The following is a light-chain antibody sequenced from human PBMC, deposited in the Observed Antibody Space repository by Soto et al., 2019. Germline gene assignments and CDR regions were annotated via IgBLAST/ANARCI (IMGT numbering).Light chain of an antibody. J-gene: IGKJ4*01. CDR1: QSVSSS. CDR2: DAS. V-gene: IGKV3-11*01. CDR3: QQRSNWPLLT. Sequence: ESVLTQSPATLSLSPGERATLSCRASQSVSSSLAWYQQKPGQAPRLLIYDASNRATGIPARFSGSGSGTDVTLTISSLESEDFAVYYCQQRSNWPLLTFGGGTKVDIK.